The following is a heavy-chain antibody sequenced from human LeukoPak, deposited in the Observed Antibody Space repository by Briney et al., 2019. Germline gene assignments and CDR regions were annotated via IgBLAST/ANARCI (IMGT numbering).Heavy chain of an antibody. Sequence: SETLSLTCALYGGSFTGYYWRWIRQPPGKGLEWIGEINHSGSTKYNPSLKSRVTISVDTSKNQFSLKLSSVTAADTAVYYCARGEAAAAADWYFDLWGRGTLVTVSS. CDR3: ARGEAAAAADWYFDL. D-gene: IGHD6-13*01. CDR2: INHSGST. J-gene: IGHJ2*01. CDR1: GGSFTGYY. V-gene: IGHV4-34*01.